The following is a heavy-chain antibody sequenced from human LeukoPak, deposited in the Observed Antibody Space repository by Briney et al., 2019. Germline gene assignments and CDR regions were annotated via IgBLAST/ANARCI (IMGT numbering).Heavy chain of an antibody. CDR1: GFTFSSYD. Sequence: PGGSLRLSCAASGFTFSSYDMSWVRQAPGKGLEWVSAISGSGGSTYYADSGKGRFTISRDNSKNTLYLQMNSLRAEDTAVYYCAKGLQWLVSGFNWFAPCRQGTLVTVSS. V-gene: IGHV3-23*01. D-gene: IGHD6-19*01. CDR3: AKGLQWLVSGFNWFAP. CDR2: ISGSGGST. J-gene: IGHJ5*02.